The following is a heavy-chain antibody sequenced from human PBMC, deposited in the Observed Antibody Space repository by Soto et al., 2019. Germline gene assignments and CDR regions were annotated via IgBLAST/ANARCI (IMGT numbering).Heavy chain of an antibody. CDR3: ARLASHYDFWSGYYTNSGYYFDY. Sequence: HGEAQKSSCKGCGYSFTSYWMGWVRQIHGKGLEWMGIIYPGDSDTRYSPSFQGQVTISADKSISTAYLQWSSLKASDTAMYYCARLASHYDFWSGYYTNSGYYFDYWGQGTLVTVSS. J-gene: IGHJ4*02. D-gene: IGHD3-3*01. V-gene: IGHV5-51*01. CDR1: GYSFTSYW. CDR2: IYPGDSDT.